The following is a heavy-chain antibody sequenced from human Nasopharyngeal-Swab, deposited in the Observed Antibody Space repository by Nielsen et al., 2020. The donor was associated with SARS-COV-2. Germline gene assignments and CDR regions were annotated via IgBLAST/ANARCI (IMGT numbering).Heavy chain of an antibody. CDR2: IAHDASNE. CDR1: GFTFSSFG. CDR3: ARDDNLEKWVGSDY. V-gene: IGHV3-30*03. D-gene: IGHD6-19*01. Sequence: GGSLSSCAASGFTFSSFGMHWVRQAPGKGPEWVAFIAHDASNEYYGDSVKGRFSISRDSSKNTLYLQMDSLRGEDTAVYYCARDDNLEKWVGSDYWGQGTLVTVSS. J-gene: IGHJ4*01.